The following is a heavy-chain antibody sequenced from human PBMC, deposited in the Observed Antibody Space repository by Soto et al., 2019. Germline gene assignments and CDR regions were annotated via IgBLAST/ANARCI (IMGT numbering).Heavy chain of an antibody. Sequence: GGSLRLSCAASGFTFSSYGMHWVRQAPGTGLEWVAVIWYDGSNKYYAYSMKGRFTSSRDNSKNKLYLQMNSLRAEDTAVYYCARDVTHIHGGSYQGDDFDIWGQGTMVTVSS. CDR2: IWYDGSNK. D-gene: IGHD1-26*01. CDR3: ARDVTHIHGGSYQGDDFDI. CDR1: GFTFSSYG. J-gene: IGHJ3*02. V-gene: IGHV3-33*01.